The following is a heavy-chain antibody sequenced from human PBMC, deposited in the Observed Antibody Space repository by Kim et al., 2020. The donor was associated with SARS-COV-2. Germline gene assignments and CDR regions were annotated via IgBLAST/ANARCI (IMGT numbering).Heavy chain of an antibody. V-gene: IGHV5-51*01. CDR1: GYSFTSYW. CDR2: IYPGDSDT. CDR3: ARHRIAPGLDYYYGMDV. Sequence: GESLKISCKGSGYSFTSYWIGWVRQMPGKGLEWMGIIYPGDSDTRYSPSFQGQVTISADKSISTAYLQWSSLKASDTAMYYCARHRIAPGLDYYYGMDVWGQGTTVTGSS. D-gene: IGHD2-15*01. J-gene: IGHJ6*02.